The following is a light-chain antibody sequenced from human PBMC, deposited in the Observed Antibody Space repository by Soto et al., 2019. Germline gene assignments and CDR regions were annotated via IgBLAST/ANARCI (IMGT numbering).Light chain of an antibody. CDR2: DAS. V-gene: IGKV1-5*01. J-gene: IGKJ1*01. Sequence: DIQMTQSPSTLSASVGDRVTITCRASQSISRWLAWFQQKPGKAPKLRIHDASSLESGVPSRLSGSGSGTEFTLTISSMQPEDFATYICQQYNSYSTFGPGTKVDIK. CDR3: QQYNSYST. CDR1: QSISRW.